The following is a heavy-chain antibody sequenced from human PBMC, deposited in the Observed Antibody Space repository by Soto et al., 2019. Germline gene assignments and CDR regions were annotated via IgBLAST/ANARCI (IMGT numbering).Heavy chain of an antibody. Sequence: SETLSLTGTVSGNSMNRFFWSWLLQPPGKGLQWIEYIPHNGGPTYTSPLKRRVNFAIDTSRNQFYLGMTSVTTADPAVYYCAASQMGLIYVLTTWGQGTQVTVSS. CDR1: GNSMNRFF. J-gene: IGHJ4*02. V-gene: IGHV4-59*01. CDR2: IPHNGGP. CDR3: AASQMGLIYVLTT. D-gene: IGHD3-10*02.